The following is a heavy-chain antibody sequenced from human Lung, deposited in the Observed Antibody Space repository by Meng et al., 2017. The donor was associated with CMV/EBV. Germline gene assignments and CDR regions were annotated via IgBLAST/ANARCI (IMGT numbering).Heavy chain of an antibody. J-gene: IGHJ5*02. V-gene: IGHV1-46*01. D-gene: IGHD2-2*01. CDR3: ARDSPRCSSTSCYPRGGWFDP. CDR2: INPSGGST. Sequence: YCMHWVRQDPGQGLEWMGIINPSGGSTSYAQKFQGRVTMTRDTSTSTVYMELSSLRSEDTAVYYCARDSPRCSSTSCYPRGGWFDPWGQGTLVTVSS. CDR1: YC.